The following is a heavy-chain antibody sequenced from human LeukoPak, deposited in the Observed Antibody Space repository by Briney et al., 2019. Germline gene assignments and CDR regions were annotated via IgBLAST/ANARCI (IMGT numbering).Heavy chain of an antibody. D-gene: IGHD1-26*01. CDR1: GFTVSSNY. J-gene: IGHJ4*02. CDR2: LYSGGDT. V-gene: IGHV3-66*01. Sequence: GGSLRLSCAASGFTVSSNYMTWVRQAPGKGLEWVSVLYSGGDTYYADSVKGRFTISRDNSKNTLYLQVNSLRAEDTAVYCCARRSGEGYFDCSGQGTLVTVSS. CDR3: ARRSGEGYFDC.